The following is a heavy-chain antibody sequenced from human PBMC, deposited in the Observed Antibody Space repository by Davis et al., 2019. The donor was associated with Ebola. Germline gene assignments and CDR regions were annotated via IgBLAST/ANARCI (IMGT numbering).Heavy chain of an antibody. J-gene: IGHJ4*02. CDR3: AKALYDFWSGYPSIDY. D-gene: IGHD3-3*01. CDR2: ISSSSSYI. V-gene: IGHV3-21*01. Sequence: GESLKISCAASGFTFSSYSMNWVRQAPGKGLEWVSSISSSSSYIYYADSVKGRFTISRDNAKNSLYLQMNSLRAEDTAVYYCAKALYDFWSGYPSIDYWGQGTLVTVSS. CDR1: GFTFSSYS.